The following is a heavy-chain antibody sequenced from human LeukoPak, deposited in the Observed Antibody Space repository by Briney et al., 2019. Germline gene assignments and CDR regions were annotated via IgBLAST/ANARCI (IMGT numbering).Heavy chain of an antibody. CDR1: GFTFDDYV. CDR3: AKALPYYYDSSGYYYYYGMDV. J-gene: IGHJ6*02. CDR2: ISWNSGSI. V-gene: IGHV3-9*01. Sequence: GGSLRLSCAASGFTFDDYVMHWVRQAPGKGLEWVSGISWNSGSIGYADSVKGRFTISRDNAKNSLYLQMNSLRAEDTALYYCAKALPYYYDSSGYYYYYGMDVWGQGTTVTVSS. D-gene: IGHD3-22*01.